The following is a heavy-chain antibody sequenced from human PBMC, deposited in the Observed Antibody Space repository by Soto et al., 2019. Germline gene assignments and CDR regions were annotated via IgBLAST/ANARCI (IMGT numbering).Heavy chain of an antibody. V-gene: IGHV3-21*01. CDR2: ISSSSSYI. Sequence: PGGSLRLSCAASGFTFSSYTMNWVRQAPGKGLEWVSSISSSSSYIYYADSVKGRFTISRDNAKNSLYLQMNGLRAEDTAVYYCAKSVYNWNDGFFDYWGQGTLVTVSS. CDR3: AKSVYNWNDGFFDY. D-gene: IGHD1-1*01. J-gene: IGHJ4*02. CDR1: GFTFSSYT.